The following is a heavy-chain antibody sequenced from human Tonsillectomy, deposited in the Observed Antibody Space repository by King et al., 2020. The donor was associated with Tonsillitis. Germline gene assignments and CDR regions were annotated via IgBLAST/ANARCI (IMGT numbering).Heavy chain of an antibody. D-gene: IGHD2-15*01. CDR1: GFTFSSYA. V-gene: IGHV3-64D*06. J-gene: IGHJ4*02. Sequence: VQLVESGGGLVQPGGSLRLSCSASGFTFSSYAMHWVRQAPGKGPEYVSAISSNGGSTYYADSVKGRFTISRDNSKNTPYLQMSSLRAEDTAVYYCVKDRGVAALWGFFDYWGQGTLVTVSS. CDR3: VKDRGVAALWGFFDY. CDR2: ISSNGGST.